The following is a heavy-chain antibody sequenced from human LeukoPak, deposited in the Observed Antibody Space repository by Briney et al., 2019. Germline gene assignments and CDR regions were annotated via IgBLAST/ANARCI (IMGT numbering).Heavy chain of an antibody. CDR3: ARGLRYFDWQSNGQSYYYMDV. D-gene: IGHD3-9*01. CDR1: GGSISSYY. J-gene: IGHJ6*03. V-gene: IGHV4-59*01. Sequence: SETLSLTCTVSGGSISSYYWSWIRQPPGKGLEWIGYIYYSGSTKYNSSPKSRVSISVDTSKNQFSLKLSSVTAADTAVYYCARGLRYFDWQSNGQSYYYMDVWGRGTTVTFSS. CDR2: IYYSGST.